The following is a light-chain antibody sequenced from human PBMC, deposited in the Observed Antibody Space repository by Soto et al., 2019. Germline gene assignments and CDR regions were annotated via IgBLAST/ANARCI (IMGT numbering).Light chain of an antibody. CDR2: GAS. V-gene: IGKV3-20*01. CDR3: QQYGSSPALT. J-gene: IGKJ4*01. CDR1: QSVSSSY. Sequence: EIVLTQSPGTLSLSPGERATLSCRASQSVSSSYLAWYQQKPGQAPRLLIYGASSRATGIPDRFSGSGSGTDVTITISRLEPDDFAVYYGQQYGSSPALTFGGGTKVEIK.